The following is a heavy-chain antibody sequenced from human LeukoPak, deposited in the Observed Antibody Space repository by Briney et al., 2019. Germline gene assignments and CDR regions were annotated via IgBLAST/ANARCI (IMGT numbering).Heavy chain of an antibody. CDR3: ARAWSSSLQVPFDP. CDR2: IYTSGST. D-gene: IGHD6-6*01. CDR1: GGSISSYY. Sequence: SETLSLTCTVSGGSISSYYWSWIRQPPGKGLEWIGYIYTSGSTNYNPSLKSRVTISVDTSKNQFSLKLSSVTAADTAVYYCARAWSSSLQVPFDPWGQGTLVTVSS. V-gene: IGHV4-4*09. J-gene: IGHJ5*02.